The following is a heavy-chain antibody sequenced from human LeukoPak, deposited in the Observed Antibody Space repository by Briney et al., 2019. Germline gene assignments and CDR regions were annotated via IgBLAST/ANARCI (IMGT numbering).Heavy chain of an antibody. J-gene: IGHJ4*02. V-gene: IGHV3-66*02. CDR2: LYSDGTT. D-gene: IGHD3-10*01. Sequence: GGSLRLSCAASGLSVSSNYVSWVRQAPGKGLEWVSVLYSDGTTYYADSVKGQFTISRDNSKNTLYLQMNSLRAEDTAVYYCVRGMGVSMLYYFDYWGQGTLVTVSS. CDR1: GLSVSSNY. CDR3: VRGMGVSMLYYFDY.